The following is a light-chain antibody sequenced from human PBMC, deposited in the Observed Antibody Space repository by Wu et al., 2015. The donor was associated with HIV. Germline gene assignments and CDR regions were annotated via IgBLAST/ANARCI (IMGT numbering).Light chain of an antibody. Sequence: DIQMTQSRSTLSASVGDRVTITCRASQSISTWLAWYQQKPGKAPNLLIYKTSTLESGVPSRFSGSGSGTEFTLTISSLQPDDFATYYCQQYNSYSQTFGQGTKVEIK. V-gene: IGKV1-5*03. CDR2: KTS. J-gene: IGKJ1*01. CDR1: QSISTW. CDR3: QQYNSYSQT.